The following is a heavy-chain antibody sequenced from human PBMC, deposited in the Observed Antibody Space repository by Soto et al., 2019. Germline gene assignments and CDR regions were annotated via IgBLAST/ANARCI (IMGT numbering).Heavy chain of an antibody. CDR2: ISYDGSNK. V-gene: IGHV3-30*18. D-gene: IGHD2-2*01. CDR3: AKDGPIVVVPAGFRGMDV. CDR1: GFTFSSYG. Sequence: GGSLRLSCAASGFTFSSYGMHWVRQAPGKGLEWVAVISYDGSNKYYADSVEGRFTISRDNSKNTLYLQMNSLRAEDTAVYYCAKDGPIVVVPAGFRGMDVWGQGTTGTVSS. J-gene: IGHJ6*02.